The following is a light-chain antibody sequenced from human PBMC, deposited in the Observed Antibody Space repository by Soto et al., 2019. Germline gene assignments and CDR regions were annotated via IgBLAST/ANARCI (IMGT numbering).Light chain of an antibody. CDR3: QQLNSYPIT. V-gene: IGKV1-9*01. CDR1: QGICSY. Sequence: DIQLTQSPSFLSASVGDRVTITCRASQGICSYLAWYQQKPGKAPKLLIYAASTLESGVSSRFSGSRSGTEFTLAISSLQPEDLATYYCQQLNSYPITFGGGTKVEL. CDR2: AAS. J-gene: IGKJ4*01.